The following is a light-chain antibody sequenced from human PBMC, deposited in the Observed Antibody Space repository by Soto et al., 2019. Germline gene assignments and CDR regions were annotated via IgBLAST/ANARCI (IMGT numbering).Light chain of an antibody. CDR1: SGSVSTSYS. Sequence: QAVVTQEPSSSVSPGGTVTLTCGLNSGSVSTSYSPSWYQQTPGQAPRTLIYNTNTRSSGVPDRFSGSILGNKAALTITGAQADDESDYYCVLYVGSGILFGGGTQLTVL. CDR2: NTN. J-gene: IGLJ2*01. CDR3: VLYVGSGIL. V-gene: IGLV8-61*01.